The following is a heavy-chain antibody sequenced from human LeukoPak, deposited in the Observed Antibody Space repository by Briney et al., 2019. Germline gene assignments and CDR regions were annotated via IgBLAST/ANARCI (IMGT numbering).Heavy chain of an antibody. Sequence: GGSLRLSCAASGFPFSNYPMHWVRQAPGRGLEWVALISGDGNTENYADSVRGRFTISRDNSTLYLQMSSLRTDDTAVYYCARETPQNLYFGDPRFDPWGQGTLVTVSS. CDR3: ARETPQNLYFGDPRFDP. CDR1: GFPFSNYP. V-gene: IGHV3-30-3*01. D-gene: IGHD3-10*01. CDR2: ISGDGNTE. J-gene: IGHJ5*02.